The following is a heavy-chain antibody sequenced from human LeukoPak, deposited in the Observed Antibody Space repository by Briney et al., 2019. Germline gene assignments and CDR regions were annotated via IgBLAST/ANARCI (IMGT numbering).Heavy chain of an antibody. J-gene: IGHJ6*02. CDR1: GFTFSTYA. V-gene: IGHV4-39*07. Sequence: PGGSLRLSCAASGFTFSTYAMHWVRQAPGKGLEWIGSIYYSGSTYYNPSLKSRVTISVDTSKNQFSLKLSSVTAADTAVYYCARDRVVVTAIYYYYYGMDVWGQGTTVTVSS. D-gene: IGHD2-21*02. CDR2: IYYSGST. CDR3: ARDRVVVTAIYYYYYGMDV.